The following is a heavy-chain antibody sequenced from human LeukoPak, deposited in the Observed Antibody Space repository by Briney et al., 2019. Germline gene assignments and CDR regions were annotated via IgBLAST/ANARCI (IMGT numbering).Heavy chain of an antibody. Sequence: SETLSLTCTVSGGSISSGDYYWSWIRQPPGKGLEWIGYIYYSGSTYYNPSLKSRVTISVDTSKNQFSLKLSSVTAADTAVYYCARVKRLGYSYGDAFVIWGQGTMVTVSS. CDR1: GGSISSGDYY. CDR2: IYYSGST. J-gene: IGHJ3*02. CDR3: ARVKRLGYSYGDAFVI. D-gene: IGHD5-18*01. V-gene: IGHV4-30-4*08.